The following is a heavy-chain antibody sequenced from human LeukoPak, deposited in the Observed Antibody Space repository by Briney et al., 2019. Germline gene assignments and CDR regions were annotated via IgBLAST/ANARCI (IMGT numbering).Heavy chain of an antibody. J-gene: IGHJ3*02. CDR3: ARIGRPAAFDI. V-gene: IGHV3-11*01. D-gene: IGHD6-6*01. CDR2: ITSSGSTI. CDR1: GFTFSDYY. Sequence: GGSLRLSCAASGFTFSDYYMSWIRQAPGKGLEWVSYITSSGSTIYYADSMKGRFTISRDNAKHSLFLQLDSLRAEDTVVYYCARIGRPAAFDIWGQGTLVIVSS.